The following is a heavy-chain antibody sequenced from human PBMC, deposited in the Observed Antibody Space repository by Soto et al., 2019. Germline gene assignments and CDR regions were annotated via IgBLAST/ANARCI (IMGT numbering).Heavy chain of an antibody. CDR3: ASLEMANYFDY. D-gene: IGHD3-3*01. CDR2: IYYSGST. Sequence: QVQLQESGPGLVKPSETLSLTCTVSGGSISSYYWSWIRQPPGKGLESIGYIYYSGSTNYNPSLKSRVTISVDTSKNQFSLKLSSVTAADTAVYYCASLEMANYFDYWGQGTLVTVSS. V-gene: IGHV4-59*01. J-gene: IGHJ4*02. CDR1: GGSISSYY.